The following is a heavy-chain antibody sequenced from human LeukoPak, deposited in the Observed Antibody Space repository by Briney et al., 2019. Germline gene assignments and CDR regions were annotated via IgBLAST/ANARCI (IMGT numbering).Heavy chain of an antibody. Sequence: SETLSLTCTVSGGSISGYYWSWIRQPPGKGLEWLGYIYYSGSTNYNPSLRSRLTISVDTSKNQFSLKLSSVTAADTAVYYCARHYVFVYGGSSFDYWGQGTLVTVSS. J-gene: IGHJ4*02. CDR1: GGSISGYY. CDR2: IYYSGST. V-gene: IGHV4-59*08. CDR3: ARHYVFVYGGSSFDY. D-gene: IGHD2-8*01.